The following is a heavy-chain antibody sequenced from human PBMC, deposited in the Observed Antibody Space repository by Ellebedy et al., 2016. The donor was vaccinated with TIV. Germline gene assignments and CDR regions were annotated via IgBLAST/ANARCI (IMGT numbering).Heavy chain of an antibody. Sequence: PGGSLRLSCAASGFTFSSYTMNWVRQAPGKGLEWLSQISSSSSSIYYADSVKGRFTISRDNAQKSLDLQMSSLRAEDTAVYYCMAHSDFDCWGQGTLVIVSS. CDR2: ISSSSSSI. J-gene: IGHJ4*02. D-gene: IGHD2-15*01. CDR1: GFTFSSYT. CDR3: MAHSDFDC. V-gene: IGHV3-48*04.